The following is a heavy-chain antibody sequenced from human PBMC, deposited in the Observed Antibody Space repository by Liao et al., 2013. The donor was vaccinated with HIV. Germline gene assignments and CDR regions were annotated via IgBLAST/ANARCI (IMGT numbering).Heavy chain of an antibody. CDR3: ARGVRGIEYFQH. CDR1: GVSISADDFY. D-gene: IGHD3-10*01. V-gene: IGHV4-30-4*08. Sequence: QVQLQESGPGLVKPSQTLSLTCTVSGVSISADDFYWTWIRQSPRRGLEWIGYFYSGGSTSYSPSLKSRVTISEDTSKNQFSLKLNSVTVADTALYYCARGVRGIEYFQHWGQGTLVTVSS. J-gene: IGHJ1*01. CDR2: FYSGGST.